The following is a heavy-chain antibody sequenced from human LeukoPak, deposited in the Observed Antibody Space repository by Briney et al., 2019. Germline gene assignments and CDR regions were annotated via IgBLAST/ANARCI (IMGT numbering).Heavy chain of an antibody. CDR3: ARDPLAGLLLWFRELAPYYFDY. V-gene: IGHV3-30*04. CDR1: GFTFSSYA. J-gene: IGHJ4*02. Sequence: GRSLRLSCAASGFTFSSYAMHWVRQAPGKGLEWVAVISYDGSNKYYADSVKGRFTISRDSSKNTLYLQMNSLRAEDTAVYYCARDPLAGLLLWFRELAPYYFDYWGQGTLVTVSS. D-gene: IGHD3-10*01. CDR2: ISYDGSNK.